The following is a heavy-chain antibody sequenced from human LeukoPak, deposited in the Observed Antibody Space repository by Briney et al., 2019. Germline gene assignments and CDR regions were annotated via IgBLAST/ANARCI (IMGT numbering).Heavy chain of an antibody. CDR2: IYYSGST. CDR3: ARGHCSSTSCYMAGWFDP. Sequence: SETLSLTCTVSGGSISSYYWSWIRQPPGKGLEWIGYIYYSGSTNYNPSLKSRVTISVDTSKNQFSLKLSSVTAADTAVYYCARGHCSSTSCYMAGWFDPWGQGTLVTVSS. CDR1: GGSISSYY. D-gene: IGHD2-2*02. V-gene: IGHV4-59*01. J-gene: IGHJ5*02.